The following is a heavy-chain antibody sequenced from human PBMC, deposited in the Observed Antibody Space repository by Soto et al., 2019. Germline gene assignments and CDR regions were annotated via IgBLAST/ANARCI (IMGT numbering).Heavy chain of an antibody. V-gene: IGHV3-23*01. D-gene: IGHD3-22*01. J-gene: IGHJ4*02. Sequence: EVQLLESGGGLVQPGGSLRLSCGASGFNFRLYPMAWVRQAPGKGLEWVSSISGSGGSTFYADSVKGRFTISRDNSKNTLYLQMDTLRAGDSAVYHCAKAHTYRFYYFTGGDYWGQGTLVTVSS. CDR2: ISGSGGST. CDR1: GFNFRLYP. CDR3: AKAHTYRFYYFTGGDY.